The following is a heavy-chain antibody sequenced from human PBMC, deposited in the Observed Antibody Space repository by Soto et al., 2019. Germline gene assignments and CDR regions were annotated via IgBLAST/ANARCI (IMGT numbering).Heavy chain of an antibody. V-gene: IGHV4-59*01. D-gene: IGHD6-19*01. J-gene: IGHJ4*02. CDR2: IYYTGST. CDR3: ARPSVAATWGPFDF. CDR1: GVTIGDYG. Sequence: PWETLSLPCPVSGVTIGDYGWHWVRQPTGKGLEWIGNIYYTGSTNYSPSLKSRVTISVDTSKNQFSLKLSSLTAADTAVYFGARPSVAATWGPFDFWGQGTLVTGSS.